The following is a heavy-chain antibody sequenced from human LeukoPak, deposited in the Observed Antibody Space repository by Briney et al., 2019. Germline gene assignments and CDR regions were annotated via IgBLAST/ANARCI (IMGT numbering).Heavy chain of an antibody. CDR1: GFTFSSYS. CDR2: ISSSSSYI. V-gene: IGHV3-21*01. CDR3: AGSSGWYGYYYYYMDV. J-gene: IGHJ6*03. Sequence: GGSLRLSCAASGFTFSSYSMNWVRQAPGKGLEWVSSISSSSSYIYYADSVKGRFTISRDNAKNSLYLQMNSLRAEDTAVYYCAGSSGWYGYYYYYMDVWGKGTTVTVSS. D-gene: IGHD6-19*01.